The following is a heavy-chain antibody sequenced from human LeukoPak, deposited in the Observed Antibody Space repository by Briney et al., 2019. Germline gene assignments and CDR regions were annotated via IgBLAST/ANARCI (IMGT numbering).Heavy chain of an antibody. Sequence: GXGVXXXXWXDPNSGGTNYAQKFQGRVTITRDTSISTAYMEMSRLRSDDTAVYYCARAGGSVAGYYYYYMDVWGKGTTVTVSS. V-gene: IGHV1-2*02. J-gene: IGHJ6*03. CDR3: ARAGGSVAGYYYYYMDV. D-gene: IGHD6-19*01. CDR2: XDPNSGGT.